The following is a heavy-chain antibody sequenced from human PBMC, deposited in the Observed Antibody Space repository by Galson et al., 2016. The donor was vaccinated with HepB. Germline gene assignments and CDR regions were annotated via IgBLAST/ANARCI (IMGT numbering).Heavy chain of an antibody. J-gene: IGHJ4*02. CDR2: IYWIDEK. D-gene: IGHD3-22*01. V-gene: IGHV2-5*01. CDR1: GFSVTSSGVG. CDR3: VRSTYYTYPRLDY. Sequence: PALVKPTQTLTLTCTVSGFSVTSSGVGVGWIRQPPGKGLEWLALIYWIDEKRYTPDLESRLTITRDTSKNQVVLTMTNMDPVDTATSYCVRSTYYTYPRLDYWGQGTLVTVSS.